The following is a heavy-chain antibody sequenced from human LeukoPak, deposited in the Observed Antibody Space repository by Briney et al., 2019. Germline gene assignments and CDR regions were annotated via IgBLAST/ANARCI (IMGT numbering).Heavy chain of an antibody. CDR1: GYTFTSYA. Sequence: ASVKVSCKASGYTFTSYAMHWVRQAPGQRLEWMGWISAGNGNTKYSQKFQGRVTITRDTSASTAYMELSSLRSEDTAVYYCARCPYYYDSSGIGAFDIWGQGTMVTVSS. J-gene: IGHJ3*02. V-gene: IGHV1-3*01. CDR3: ARCPYYYDSSGIGAFDI. CDR2: ISAGNGNT. D-gene: IGHD3-22*01.